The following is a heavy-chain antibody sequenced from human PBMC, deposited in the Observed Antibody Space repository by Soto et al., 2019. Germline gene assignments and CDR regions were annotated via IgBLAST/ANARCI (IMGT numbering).Heavy chain of an antibody. Sequence: ASVKVSCKASGYTFTIYDINWVLQSTGQGLDWMGWMNPNSGNTGYAQKFQGRVTMTRNTSISTAYMELSSLRSEDTAVYYCARGSIYYDRNYGMDVWGQGTTVTVS. CDR3: ARGSIYYDRNYGMDV. J-gene: IGHJ6*02. D-gene: IGHD3-22*01. CDR2: MNPNSGNT. CDR1: GYTFTIYD. V-gene: IGHV1-8*01.